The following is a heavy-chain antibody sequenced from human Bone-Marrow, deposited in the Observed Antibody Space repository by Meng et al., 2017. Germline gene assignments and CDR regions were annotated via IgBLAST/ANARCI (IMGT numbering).Heavy chain of an antibody. D-gene: IGHD6-25*01. Sequence: GGSLRLSCAASGFTFSSYAMHWVRQAPGKGLEWVAVISYDGSNKYYADSVKGRFTISRDNAKNSLYLQMNSLRAEDTAVYYCARESIRRLYYGMDVWGQGTTVTVSS. CDR3: ARESIRRLYYGMDV. V-gene: IGHV3-30*07. CDR1: GFTFSSYA. J-gene: IGHJ6*02. CDR2: ISYDGSNK.